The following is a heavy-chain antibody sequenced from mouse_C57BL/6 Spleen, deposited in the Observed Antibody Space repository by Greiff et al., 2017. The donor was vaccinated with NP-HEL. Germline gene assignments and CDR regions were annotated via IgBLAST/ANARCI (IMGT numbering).Heavy chain of an antibody. V-gene: IGHV14-2*01. CDR1: GFNIKDYY. CDR2: IDPEDGET. J-gene: IGHJ4*01. Sequence: DVKLQESGAELVKPGASVKLSCTASGFNIKDYYMHWVKQRTEQGLEWIGRIDPEDGETKYAPKFQGKATITADTSSNTAYLQLSSLTSEDTAVYYCARGDYSNSYYYAMDYWGQGTSVTVSS. D-gene: IGHD2-5*01. CDR3: ARGDYSNSYYYAMDY.